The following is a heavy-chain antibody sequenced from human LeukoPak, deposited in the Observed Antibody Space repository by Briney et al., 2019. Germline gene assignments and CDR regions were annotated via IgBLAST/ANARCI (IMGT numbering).Heavy chain of an antibody. V-gene: IGHV4-59*01. Sequence: PSETLSLTCTVSGGSISSYYWSWIRQPPGKGLEWIGSIYYSGSTNYNPSLKSRVTISVDTSKNQFSLKLSSVTAADTAVYYCARVRRYCTNGVCPTGFDPWGQGTLVTVSS. J-gene: IGHJ5*02. D-gene: IGHD2-8*01. CDR3: ARVRRYCTNGVCPTGFDP. CDR2: IYYSGST. CDR1: GGSISSYY.